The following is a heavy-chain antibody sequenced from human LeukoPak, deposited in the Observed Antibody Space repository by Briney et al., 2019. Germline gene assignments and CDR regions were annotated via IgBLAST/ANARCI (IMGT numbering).Heavy chain of an antibody. V-gene: IGHV4-59*08. Sequence: PSETLSLTCTVSGGSISSYYWSWIRQPPGKGLEWIGYIYYSGSTNYNPSLKSRVTISVDTSKNQFSLKLSSVTAADTAVYYRARHLPPQYYYDSSGYYYGGDWFDPWGQGTLVTVSS. CDR1: GGSISSYY. CDR2: IYYSGST. J-gene: IGHJ5*02. CDR3: ARHLPPQYYYDSSGYYYGGDWFDP. D-gene: IGHD3-22*01.